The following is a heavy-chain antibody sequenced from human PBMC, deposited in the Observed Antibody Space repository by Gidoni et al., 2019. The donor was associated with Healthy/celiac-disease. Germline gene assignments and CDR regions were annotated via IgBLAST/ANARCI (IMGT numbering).Heavy chain of an antibody. Sequence: QVQLVQSGAEVKKPGSSGNVSCKVSGYTLTELSMHWVRQAPGKGLAWMGGFDPEDGETIYAQKFQGRVTMNEDTSTDTAYMELSSLRSEDTAVYYCATDLGVGRVIAARRGSDAFDIWGQGTMVTVSS. CDR2: FDPEDGET. CDR3: ATDLGVGRVIAARRGSDAFDI. D-gene: IGHD6-6*01. V-gene: IGHV1-24*01. J-gene: IGHJ3*02. CDR1: GYTLTELS.